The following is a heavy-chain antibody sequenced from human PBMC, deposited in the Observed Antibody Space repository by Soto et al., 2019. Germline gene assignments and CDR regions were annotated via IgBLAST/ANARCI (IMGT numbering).Heavy chain of an antibody. Sequence: PGESLKISCKGSGYSFTSYWIGWVRQMPGKGLEWMGIIYPGDSDTRYSPSFQGQVTISADKSISTAYLQWSSLKASDTAMYYCARRRIAVAGIAYFDYWGQGTLVTVSS. V-gene: IGHV5-51*01. CDR3: ARRRIAVAGIAYFDY. J-gene: IGHJ4*02. CDR1: GYSFTSYW. D-gene: IGHD6-19*01. CDR2: IYPGDSDT.